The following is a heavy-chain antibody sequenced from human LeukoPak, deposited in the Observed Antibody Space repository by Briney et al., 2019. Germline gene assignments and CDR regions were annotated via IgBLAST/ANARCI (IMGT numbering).Heavy chain of an antibody. CDR3: ARERSSIAARPDAFDI. CDR1: GYTFTGYY. D-gene: IGHD6-6*01. J-gene: IGHJ3*02. CDR2: INPNSGGT. V-gene: IGHV1-2*02. Sequence: ASVKVSCKASGYTFTGYYMHWVRQAPGQGLEWMGWINPNSGGTNYAQKFQGRVTMTRDTSISTAYMELSRLRSDDTAVYYCARERSSIAARPDAFDIWGQGTMVTVSS.